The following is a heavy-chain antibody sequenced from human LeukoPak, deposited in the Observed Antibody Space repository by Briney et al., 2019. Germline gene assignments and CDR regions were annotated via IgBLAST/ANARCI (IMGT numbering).Heavy chain of an antibody. J-gene: IGHJ4*02. CDR2: IFTSGST. CDR3: ARSPTKRVPEDY. CDR1: GDSISSYY. D-gene: IGHD2-2*01. V-gene: IGHV4-4*07. Sequence: SETLSLTCNVSGDSISSYYWTWIRQPAGKGLQWIGRIFTSGSTSYNPSLKSRLTISLDMSKNQFSLKLTSVTAADTAVYYCARSPTKRVPEDYWGQGTLVTVSS.